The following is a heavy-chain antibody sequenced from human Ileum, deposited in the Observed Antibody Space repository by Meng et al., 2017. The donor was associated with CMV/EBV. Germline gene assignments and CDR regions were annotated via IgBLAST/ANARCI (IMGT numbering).Heavy chain of an antibody. D-gene: IGHD4-17*01. CDR1: GYTFTDKF. V-gene: IGHV1-2*02. J-gene: IGHJ6*02. CDR2: ISPTSGGT. Sequence: ASVKVSCKASGYTFTDKFMHWVRQAPGQGLEWMGWISPTSGGTFYAQNFQGRVTMTRDTSINTAYMELRRLTSDDTAVYYCARHGDYLDVWGQGTTVTVSS. CDR3: ARHGDYLDV.